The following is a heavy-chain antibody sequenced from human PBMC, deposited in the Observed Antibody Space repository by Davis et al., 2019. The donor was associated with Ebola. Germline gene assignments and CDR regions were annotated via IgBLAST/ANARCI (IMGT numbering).Heavy chain of an antibody. CDR3: ATSCSGSFYWFDP. CDR1: GGSISSSGFF. CDR2: IFYSGTT. V-gene: IGHV4-39*01. D-gene: IGHD1-26*01. Sequence: MPSETLSLTCTVSGGSISSSGFFWGWIRQPPGKGLEWIGNIFYSGTTYYNPSLKSRVTISVDTSKNQFSLRLTSVTAADTAVYFCATSCSGSFYWFDPWGQGTLVTVSS. J-gene: IGHJ5*02.